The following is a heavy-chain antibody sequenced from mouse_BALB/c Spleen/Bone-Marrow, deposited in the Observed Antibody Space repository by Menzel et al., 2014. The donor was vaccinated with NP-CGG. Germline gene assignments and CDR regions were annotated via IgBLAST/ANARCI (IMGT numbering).Heavy chain of an antibody. CDR3: ARDGGNRSWFAY. Sequence: VKLVESGPGLVAPSPSLSITCTVSGFSLTGYGVNWVRQLPGKGLEWLGMVWDDGSKDYNSAHKAKLSISKDNSKSQVYVKMNSVQTDDTTGYYCARDGGNRSWFAYWGQGTLVTVSA. D-gene: IGHD2-1*01. CDR2: VWDDGSK. J-gene: IGHJ3*01. V-gene: IGHV2-6-7*01. CDR1: GFSLTGYG.